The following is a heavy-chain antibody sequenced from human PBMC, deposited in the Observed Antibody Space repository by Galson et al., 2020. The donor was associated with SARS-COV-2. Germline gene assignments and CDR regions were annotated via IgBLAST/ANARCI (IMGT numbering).Heavy chain of an antibody. CDR2: IRYDGSNK. D-gene: IGHD3-9*01. V-gene: IGHV3-30*02. CDR1: GFTFSSYG. CDR3: AKSEGLPYYDILTGYYNRDDY. Sequence: GGSLRLSCEASGFTFSSYGMHWVRQAPGKGLEWVAFIRYDGSNKYYADSVKGRFTISRDNSKNTLYLQMNSLRAEDTAVYYCAKSEGLPYYDILTGYYNRDDYWGQGTLVTVSS. J-gene: IGHJ4*02.